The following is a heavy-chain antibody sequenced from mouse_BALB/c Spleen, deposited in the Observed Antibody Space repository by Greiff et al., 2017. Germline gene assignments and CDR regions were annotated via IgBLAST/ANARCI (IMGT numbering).Heavy chain of an antibody. J-gene: IGHJ4*01. Sequence: QVQLQQSGAELVRPGTSVKVSCKASGYAFTNYLIEWVKQRPGQGLEWIGVINPGSGGTNYNEKFKGKATLTADKSSSTAYMQLSSLTSDDSAVYFCARRYDGYYYAMDYWGKGTSVTVSS. CDR3: ARRYDGYYYAMDY. V-gene: IGHV1-54*01. CDR2: INPGSGGT. CDR1: GYAFTNYL. D-gene: IGHD2-14*01.